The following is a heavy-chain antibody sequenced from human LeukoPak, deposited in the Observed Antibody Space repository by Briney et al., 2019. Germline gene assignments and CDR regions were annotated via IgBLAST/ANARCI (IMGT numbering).Heavy chain of an antibody. V-gene: IGHV4-34*01. J-gene: IGHJ3*02. CDR3: ARAPGVITFGGVIAPDAFDI. CDR2: INHSGST. CDR1: GGSFSGYY. D-gene: IGHD3-16*02. Sequence: SETLSLTCAVYGGSFSGYYWSWIRQPPGKGLEWIGEINHSGSTNYNPSLKSRVTISVDTSKNQFSLKLSSVTAADTAVYYCARAPGVITFGGVIAPDAFDIWGQGTMVTVSS.